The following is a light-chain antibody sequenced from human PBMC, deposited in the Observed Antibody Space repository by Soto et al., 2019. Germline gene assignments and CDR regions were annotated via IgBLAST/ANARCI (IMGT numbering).Light chain of an antibody. CDR2: EVR. CDR1: SSDVGGYAY. V-gene: IGLV2-14*03. Sequence: QSALTQPTSVSGSLGQSITISCTGTSSDVGGYAYVSWYQQHLGKAPKLMIYEVRNRPSGVSDRFSGSKSGNTASLTISGLQAEDEADYYCSSYSNTGSLVVFGGGTKLTVL. CDR3: SSYSNTGSLVV. J-gene: IGLJ2*01.